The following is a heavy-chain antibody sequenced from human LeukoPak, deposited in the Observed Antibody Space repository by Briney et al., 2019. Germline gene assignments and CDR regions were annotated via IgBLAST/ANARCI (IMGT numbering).Heavy chain of an antibody. D-gene: IGHD3-10*01. J-gene: IGHJ4*02. V-gene: IGHV3-23*01. Sequence: GGSLRLSCAASGLTFSNHAMSWVRQAPGKGLEWVSGISGSGGSTYYADSVTGRFTISRDNSKNTLYLQMNSLRAEDAALYYCAKQYYHTSGSFDYWGQGALVTVSS. CDR2: ISGSGGST. CDR3: AKQYYHTSGSFDY. CDR1: GLTFSNHA.